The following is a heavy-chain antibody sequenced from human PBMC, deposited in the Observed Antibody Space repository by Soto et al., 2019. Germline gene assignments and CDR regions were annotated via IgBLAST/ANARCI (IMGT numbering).Heavy chain of an antibody. CDR1: GGSISSGDYY. J-gene: IGHJ4*02. D-gene: IGHD3-22*01. CDR3: ARVYRYYYDSSGYYLDY. CDR2: IYYSGST. V-gene: IGHV4-30-4*01. Sequence: KPSETLSLTCTVSGGSISSGDYYWSWIRQPPGKGLEWIGYIYYSGSTYYNPSLKSRVTISVDTSKNQFSLKLSSVTAADTAVYYCARVYRYYYDSSGYYLDYWGQGTLVTVS.